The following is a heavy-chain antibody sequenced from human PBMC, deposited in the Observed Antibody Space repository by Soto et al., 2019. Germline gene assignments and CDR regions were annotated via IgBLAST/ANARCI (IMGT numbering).Heavy chain of an antibody. V-gene: IGHV4-59*01. CDR1: GGSISSYY. Sequence: PSETLSLTCTVSGGSISSYYWSWIRQPPGKGLEWFGYIYYSGSTNYNPSLKSRVTISVDTSKNQFSLKLSSVTAADTAVYYCARRYGGNFDYWGQGTLVTVSS. D-gene: IGHD1-26*01. CDR3: ARRYGGNFDY. J-gene: IGHJ4*02. CDR2: IYYSGST.